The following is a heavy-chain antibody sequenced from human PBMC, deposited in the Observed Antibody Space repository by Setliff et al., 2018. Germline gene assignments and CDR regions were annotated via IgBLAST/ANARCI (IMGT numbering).Heavy chain of an antibody. CDR1: GYSISSGYY. CDR3: ASERESASRQTYFDS. Sequence: PSETLSLTCTVSGYSISSGYYWGWIRQPPGKGLEWIGSIYHSGSTNYNPSLKSRVTILSDTSKNQFSLILSSVTAADTAVYYCASERESASRQTYFDSWGQGTLVTVSS. V-gene: IGHV4-38-2*02. D-gene: IGHD2-15*01. CDR2: IYHSGST. J-gene: IGHJ4*02.